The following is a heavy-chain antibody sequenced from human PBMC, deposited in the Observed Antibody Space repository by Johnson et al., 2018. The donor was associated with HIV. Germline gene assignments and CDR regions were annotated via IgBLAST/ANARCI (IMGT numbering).Heavy chain of an antibody. J-gene: IGHJ3*02. D-gene: IGHD3-22*01. CDR2: IKQDGSEK. V-gene: IGHV3-7*01. CDR1: GFTFSSYW. CDR3: AREYYYDSSGTPVFDI. Sequence: MQLVESGGGLVQPGRSLRLSCAASGFTFSSYWMSWVRQAPGKGLEWVANIKQDGSEKYYVDSVKGRFTISRDNAKNSLYLQMNSLRAEDTAVYYCAREYYYDSSGTPVFDIWGQGTMVTVSS.